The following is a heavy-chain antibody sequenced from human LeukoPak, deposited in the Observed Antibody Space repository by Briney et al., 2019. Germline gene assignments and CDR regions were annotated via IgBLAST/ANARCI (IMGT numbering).Heavy chain of an antibody. CDR1: GGSISSYY. Sequence: PSETLSLTCTVSGGSISSYYWSWIRQPAEKGLEWIGRICSTGSTNYNPSLKSRVTMSVDTSKNQFSLKLSSVTAADTAVYYCARGYYDSSGYYGYFDYWGQGTLVTVSS. J-gene: IGHJ4*02. V-gene: IGHV4-4*07. CDR2: ICSTGST. D-gene: IGHD3-22*01. CDR3: ARGYYDSSGYYGYFDY.